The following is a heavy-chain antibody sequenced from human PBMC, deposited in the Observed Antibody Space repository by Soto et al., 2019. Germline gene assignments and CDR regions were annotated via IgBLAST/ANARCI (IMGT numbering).Heavy chain of an antibody. CDR1: GGSISSNIYY. J-gene: IGHJ6*02. D-gene: IGHD2-8*01. V-gene: IGHV4-39*01. CDR3: ARLGGYCTTSCYGYYAMDV. CDR2: IHYSGST. Sequence: TSETLSLTCTVSGGSISSNIYYWGWIRQPPGKGLEWIGNIHYSGSTYYDSSLKSRVTISVDTSKNQFSLKVSSVTAADTAVYYCARLGGYCTTSCYGYYAMDVWGQGTTVTVSS.